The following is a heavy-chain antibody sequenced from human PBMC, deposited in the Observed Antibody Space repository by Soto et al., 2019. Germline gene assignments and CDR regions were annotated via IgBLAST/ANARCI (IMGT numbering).Heavy chain of an antibody. Sequence: QVQLVQSGAEVKKPGASVKISCKASGYTFTRYTMNWLRQAPGQRLEWMGWINPDHGNTKSSQKFQDRVIITRDTSASTAYMHLSSLRSEDTAVYYCARGIATGQLDPWGQGTLVTVSS. J-gene: IGHJ5*02. CDR2: INPDHGNT. D-gene: IGHD2-15*01. V-gene: IGHV1-3*01. CDR1: GYTFTRYT. CDR3: ARGIATGQLDP.